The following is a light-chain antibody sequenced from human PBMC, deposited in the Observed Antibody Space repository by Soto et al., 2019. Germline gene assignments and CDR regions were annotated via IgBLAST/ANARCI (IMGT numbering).Light chain of an antibody. CDR1: RSGSSN. J-gene: IGKJ1*01. CDR2: GVS. CDR3: QQYGSSPWT. Sequence: EIVLTQSPATLSVSPGERATLSCRTRRSGSSNVGWYQKKGGPPPRLLIYGVSSRATGIPERFSGSGSGTVFALTISRLEHEDFAVYYWQQYGSSPWTFGQGTKVDI. V-gene: IGKV3-20*01.